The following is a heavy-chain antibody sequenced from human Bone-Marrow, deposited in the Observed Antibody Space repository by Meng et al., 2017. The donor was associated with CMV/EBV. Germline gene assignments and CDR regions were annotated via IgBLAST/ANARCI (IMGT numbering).Heavy chain of an antibody. D-gene: IGHD2-2*02. CDR3: ADILGYCSSTSCYTPY. CDR2: IYHSGST. V-gene: IGHV4-39*07. Sequence: GSLRLSCTVSGGSISNTNHYWVWIRQPPGKGLEWIGSIYHSGSTYYNPSLKSRVTISVDTSKNQFSLKLSSVTAADTAVYYCADILGYCSSTSCYTPYWGQGTLVTVSS. CDR1: GGSISNTNHY. J-gene: IGHJ4*02.